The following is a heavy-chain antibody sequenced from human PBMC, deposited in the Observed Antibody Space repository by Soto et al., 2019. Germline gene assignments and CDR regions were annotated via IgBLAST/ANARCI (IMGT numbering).Heavy chain of an antibody. Sequence: EVQLVESGGGLVQPGGSLRLSCAASGFSLSNNWMSWVRQAPGKGLEWVANIKPDGSEIFYVDSVKGRFTISRDNAKNSLYLQMSSLRGEETAVYYCARDGGRGYDFVDWGQGTLVTVSS. CDR2: IKPDGSEI. CDR1: GFSLSNNW. CDR3: ARDGGRGYDFVD. J-gene: IGHJ4*02. V-gene: IGHV3-7*04. D-gene: IGHD5-12*01.